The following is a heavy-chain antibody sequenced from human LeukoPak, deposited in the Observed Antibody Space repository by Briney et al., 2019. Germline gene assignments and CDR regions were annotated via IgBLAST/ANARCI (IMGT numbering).Heavy chain of an antibody. V-gene: IGHV1-18*01. CDR1: GYTFTTYG. Sequence: ASVKLSCKASGYTFTTYGIAWVRQAPGQGLEWMGWISAHNGNTNYAQSLQGRVTMTTDTSTNTAYMEMRSLRSDDTAVYSCARDGYFELWGRGTLVTVSS. CDR3: ARDGYFEL. CDR2: ISAHNGNT. J-gene: IGHJ2*01.